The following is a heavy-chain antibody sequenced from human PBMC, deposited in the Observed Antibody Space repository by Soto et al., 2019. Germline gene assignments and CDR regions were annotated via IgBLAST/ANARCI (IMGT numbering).Heavy chain of an antibody. V-gene: IGHV4-59*11. CDR1: GDSLNNHW. D-gene: IGHD3-16*01. CDR2: IYYKGDT. Sequence: QVQLLESGPTLVKPSETLFLPCSVSGDSLNNHWWAWIRQAPGTAPELVGYIYYKGDTRYNPSLGSRVTTSLDTPNNQISLALRSVTGADTAVYFGARGRLVYDSWGQGIRVPVSS. CDR3: ARGRLVYDS. J-gene: IGHJ4*02.